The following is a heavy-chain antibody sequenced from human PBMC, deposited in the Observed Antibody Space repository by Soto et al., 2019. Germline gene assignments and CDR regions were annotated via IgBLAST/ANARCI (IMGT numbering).Heavy chain of an antibody. CDR3: AKLYCSGGSCYAEDYGMDV. CDR2: ISYDGSNK. D-gene: IGHD2-15*01. CDR1: GFTFSSYG. Sequence: GGSLRLSCAASGFTFSSYGMHWVRQAPGKGLEWVAVISYDGSNKYYADSVKGRFTISRDNSKNTLYLQMNSLRAEDTAVYYCAKLYCSGGSCYAEDYGMDVWGQGTTVTVSS. V-gene: IGHV3-30*18. J-gene: IGHJ6*02.